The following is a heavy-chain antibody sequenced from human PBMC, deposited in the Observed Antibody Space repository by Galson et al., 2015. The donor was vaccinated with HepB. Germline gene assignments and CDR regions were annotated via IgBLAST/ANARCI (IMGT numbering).Heavy chain of an antibody. CDR2: IKQDGSEK. D-gene: IGHD2-15*01. CDR1: GFTFSSYW. J-gene: IGHJ4*02. Sequence: SLRLSCAASGFTFSSYWMSWVRQAPGKGLEWVANIKQDGSEKYYVDSVKGRFTISRDNAKNSLYLQMNSLRAEDTAVYYCARDHLGYCSGGSCYSGFDYWGQGTLVTVSS. CDR3: ARDHLGYCSGGSCYSGFDY. V-gene: IGHV3-7*01.